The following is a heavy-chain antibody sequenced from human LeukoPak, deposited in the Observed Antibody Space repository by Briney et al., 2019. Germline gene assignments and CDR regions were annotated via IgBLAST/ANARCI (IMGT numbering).Heavy chain of an antibody. CDR3: AKDATGLNYYDET. Sequence: GRSLRLSCAASGFTFSSYGMHWVRQALGKGLEWVAVISYDGSNKYYADSVKGRFTISRDNSKNTLYLQMNSLRAEDTAVYYCAKDATGLNYYDETWGQGTLVTVSS. CDR1: GFTFSSYG. V-gene: IGHV3-30*18. D-gene: IGHD3-22*01. J-gene: IGHJ5*02. CDR2: ISYDGSNK.